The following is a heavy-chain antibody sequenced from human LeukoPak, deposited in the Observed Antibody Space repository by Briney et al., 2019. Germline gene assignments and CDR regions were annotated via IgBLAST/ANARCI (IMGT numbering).Heavy chain of an antibody. D-gene: IGHD6-6*01. CDR1: GGSISTYY. J-gene: IGHJ1*01. CDR2: IYHSGST. Sequence: SETLSLTCTVSGGSISTYYWNWIRQPPGKGLEWIGYIYHSGSTNYNPSLQSRVTISVDTSKNQFSLNLNSVTAADTAVYYCARGGASRLHLQNWGQGTLVTVSS. V-gene: IGHV4-59*01. CDR3: ARGGASRLHLQN.